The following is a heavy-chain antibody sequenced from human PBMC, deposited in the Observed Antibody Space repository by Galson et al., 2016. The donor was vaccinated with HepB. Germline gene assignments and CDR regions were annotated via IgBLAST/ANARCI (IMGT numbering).Heavy chain of an antibody. CDR3: AKDRDFHGYNTYYFDY. J-gene: IGHJ4*02. Sequence: SLRLSCAASGFTFDDYAMHWVRQVPGRGLEWVSGIGWNSGSIGYADSVKGRFIISRDNAKNSLYLQMNSLRAEDTALYYCAKDRDFHGYNTYYFDYWGQGTLVTDSS. CDR2: IGWNSGSI. D-gene: IGHD5-24*01. V-gene: IGHV3-9*01. CDR1: GFTFDDYA.